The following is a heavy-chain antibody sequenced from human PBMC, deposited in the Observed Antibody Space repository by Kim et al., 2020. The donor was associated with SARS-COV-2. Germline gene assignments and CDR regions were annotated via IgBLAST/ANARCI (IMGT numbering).Heavy chain of an antibody. D-gene: IGHD3-22*01. V-gene: IGHV4-59*13. CDR1: GGSISSYY. Sequence: SETLSLTCIVSGGSISSYYWSWIRQPPGKGLEWIGYIYYSGSTNYNPSLKSRVTISVDTSKNQFSLKLSSVTAADTAVYYCARERHDSSGYYNFAFDIWGQGTMVTVSS. J-gene: IGHJ3*02. CDR3: ARERHDSSGYYNFAFDI. CDR2: IYYSGST.